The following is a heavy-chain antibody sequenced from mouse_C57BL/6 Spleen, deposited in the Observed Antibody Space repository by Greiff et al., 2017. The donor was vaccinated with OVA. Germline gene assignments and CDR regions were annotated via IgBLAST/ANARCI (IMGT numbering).Heavy chain of an antibody. D-gene: IGHD2-13*01. CDR3: ARSYYSDYGYVDY. CDR2: IEPSDSET. CDR1: GYTFTSYW. V-gene: IGHV1-52*01. Sequence: QVQLQQPGAELVRPGSSVKLSCKASGYTFTSYWMHWVKQRPRQGLEWIGNIEPSDSETHSNQKFKDKATLTVDKSSSTAYMQISSLTSEDSAVDYCARSYYSDYGYVDYWGKGTTLTVSS. J-gene: IGHJ2*01.